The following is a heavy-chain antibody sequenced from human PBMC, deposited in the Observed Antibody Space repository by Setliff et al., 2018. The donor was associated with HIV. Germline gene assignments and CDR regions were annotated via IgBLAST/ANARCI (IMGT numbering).Heavy chain of an antibody. CDR3: ARATPGGTYFPYNFDY. Sequence: PSETLSLTCTVSGGSVTSGTYYWSWIRQPAGKGLEWIGHVYTSGSTNFNPSLESRVTISVDTSKNQFSLKLSSVTAADTAIYYCARATPGGTYFPYNFDYWVPETLLVTVSS. CDR2: VYTSGST. D-gene: IGHD1-26*01. V-gene: IGHV4-61*09. J-gene: IGHJ4*03. CDR1: GGSVTSGTYY.